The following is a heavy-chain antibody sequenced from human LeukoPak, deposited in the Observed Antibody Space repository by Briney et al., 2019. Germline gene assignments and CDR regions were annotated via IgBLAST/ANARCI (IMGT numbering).Heavy chain of an antibody. J-gene: IGHJ4*02. CDR1: GFTFSTYT. D-gene: IGHD2-2*01. CDR3: ARVGGYCSSISNCYMDY. V-gene: IGHV3-21*01. CDR2: ISSSSSYM. Sequence: AGYLRLSCAASGFTFSTYTMTWVRQAPGKGLKWVSSISSSSSYMYYRDSVKGRFTISRDNAKYSLYLQMNSLRAEDTAVYYCARVGGYCSSISNCYMDYWGQGTLVTVSS.